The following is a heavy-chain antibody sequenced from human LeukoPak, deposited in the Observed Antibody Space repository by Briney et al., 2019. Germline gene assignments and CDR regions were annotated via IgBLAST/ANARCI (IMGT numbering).Heavy chain of an antibody. D-gene: IGHD3-10*01. CDR1: GGSISSSTYH. J-gene: IGHJ4*02. CDR3: ARPTFYGSGSPIGY. Sequence: SETLSLTCTVSGGSISSSTYHWGWIRQSPGKGLEWIGMIFYSGSTYYIPSLKSRVTISVDTSRTQFSLRLSSVTAADTAMYYCARPTFYGSGSPIGYWGQGTLVTVSS. CDR2: IFYSGST. V-gene: IGHV4-39*01.